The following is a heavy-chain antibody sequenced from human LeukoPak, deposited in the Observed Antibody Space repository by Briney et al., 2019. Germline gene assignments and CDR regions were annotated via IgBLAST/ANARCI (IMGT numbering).Heavy chain of an antibody. CDR2: INSDGSST. Sequence: GGSLRLSCAASGFTFSSYWMHWVRHAPGKGLVWVSRINSDGSSTSYADSVKGRFTISRDNAKNTLYLQMNSLRAEDTAVYYCARDVPAADYDILTGYSDTFDYWGQGTLVTVSS. J-gene: IGHJ4*02. V-gene: IGHV3-74*01. CDR1: GFTFSSYW. CDR3: ARDVPAADYDILTGYSDTFDY. D-gene: IGHD3-9*01.